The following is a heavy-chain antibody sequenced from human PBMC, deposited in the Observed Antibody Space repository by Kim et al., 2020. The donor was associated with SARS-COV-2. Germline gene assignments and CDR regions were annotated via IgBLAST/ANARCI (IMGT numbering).Heavy chain of an antibody. Sequence: GGSLRLSCAASGFTFSSYGMHWVRQAPGKGLEWVAVISYDGSNKYYADSVKGRFTISRDNSKNTLYLQMNSLRAEDTAVYYCAKDGKYYYGSGSYYYYYMDVWGKGTTVTVSS. CDR1: GFTFSSYG. CDR2: ISYDGSNK. D-gene: IGHD3-10*01. V-gene: IGHV3-30*18. J-gene: IGHJ6*03. CDR3: AKDGKYYYGSGSYYYYYMDV.